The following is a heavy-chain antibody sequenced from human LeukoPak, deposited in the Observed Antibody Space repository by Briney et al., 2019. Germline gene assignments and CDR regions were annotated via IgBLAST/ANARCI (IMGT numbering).Heavy chain of an antibody. CDR3: ARGITMIVVTPWFDP. J-gene: IGHJ5*02. CDR1: GDSVTSGSHY. CDR2: MYSSGNA. V-gene: IGHV4-39*07. D-gene: IGHD3-22*01. Sequence: SETLSLTCTVSGDSVTSGSHYWGWIRQPPGKGLEWIGSMYSSGNADYNPSLKSRGTISVDTSKNQFSLKLTSVTAADTAVYYCARGITMIVVTPWFDPWGQGTLVTVSS.